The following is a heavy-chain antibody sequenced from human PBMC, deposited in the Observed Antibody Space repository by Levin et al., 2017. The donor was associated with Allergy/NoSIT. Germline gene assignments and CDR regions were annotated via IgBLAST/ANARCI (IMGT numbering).Heavy chain of an antibody. CDR1: GFTFSSYW. J-gene: IGHJ3*01. V-gene: IGHV3-7*01. CDR2: IRQDGSEK. CDR3: AKDNWAQRHIDAFDV. D-gene: IGHD7-27*01. Sequence: AGGSLRLSCAASGFTFSSYWMSWVRQVPGKGLEWVANIRQDGSEKKYVGSVKGRFTISRDNAKNSVYLQMTSLRVEDPAVYYCAKDNWAQRHIDAFDVWGRGTMVTVSS.